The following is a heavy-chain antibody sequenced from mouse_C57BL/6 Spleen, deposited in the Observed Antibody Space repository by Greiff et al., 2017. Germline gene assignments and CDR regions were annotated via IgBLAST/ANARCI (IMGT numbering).Heavy chain of an antibody. CDR1: GYAFSSSW. J-gene: IGHJ1*03. CDR2: IYPGAGDT. D-gene: IGHD2-4*01. CDR3: ERDNDGYFDV. V-gene: IGHV1-82*01. Sequence: VQRVESGPELVKPGASVKISCTASGYAFSSSWMNWVKQRPGKGLEWIGRIYPGAGDTNYNGKFKGKATMTADKSSSTAYLQLSILTSEDAAVYFGERDNDGYFDVWGTGTTVTVSS.